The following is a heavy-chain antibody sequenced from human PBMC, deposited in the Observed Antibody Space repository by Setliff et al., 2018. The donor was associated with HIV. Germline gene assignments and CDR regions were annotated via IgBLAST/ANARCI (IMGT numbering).Heavy chain of an antibody. CDR3: ARGYMTYIDSSAYNYGLPGY. D-gene: IGHD3-22*01. CDR2: IWYDGSNE. J-gene: IGHJ1*01. Sequence: GGSLRLSCVASAFTFSSYEMHWVRQAPGKGLEWVAGIWYDGSNEYYADFVRGRFSISRDDSNNTLYLQMNSLRAEETAMYYCARGYMTYIDSSAYNYGLPGYWGQGTLVTVSS. CDR1: AFTFSSYE. V-gene: IGHV3-30*04.